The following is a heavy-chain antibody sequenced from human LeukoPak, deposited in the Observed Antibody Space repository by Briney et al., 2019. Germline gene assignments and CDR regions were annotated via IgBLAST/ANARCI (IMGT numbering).Heavy chain of an antibody. V-gene: IGHV1-69*05. D-gene: IGHD7-27*01. CDR1: GYTFTSYD. CDR3: ARGHWVYWYFDL. J-gene: IGHJ2*01. CDR2: IIPIFGTA. Sequence: ASVKVSCKASGYTFTSYDINWVRQATGQGLEWMGGIIPIFGTANYAQKFQGRVTITTDESTSTAYMELSSLRSEDTAVYYCARGHWVYWYFDLWGRGTLVTVSS.